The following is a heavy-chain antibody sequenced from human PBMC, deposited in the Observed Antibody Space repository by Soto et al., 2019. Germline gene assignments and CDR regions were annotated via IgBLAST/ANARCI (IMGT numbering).Heavy chain of an antibody. CDR1: GYTFTSYY. J-gene: IGHJ4*02. Sequence: ASVKVSCKASGYTFTSYYMHWVRQAPGQGLEWMGIINPSGGGTNYAQKFQGRVTMTRDTSISTAYMELSRLRSDDTAVYYCARDPSGSYPLYYFDYWGQGTLVTVSS. CDR3: ARDPSGSYPLYYFDY. D-gene: IGHD1-26*01. CDR2: INPSGGGT. V-gene: IGHV1-2*02.